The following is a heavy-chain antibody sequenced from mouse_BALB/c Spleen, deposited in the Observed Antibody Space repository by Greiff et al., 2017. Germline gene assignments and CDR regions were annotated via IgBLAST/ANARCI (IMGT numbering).Heavy chain of an antibody. J-gene: IGHJ2*01. V-gene: IGHV1S29*02. CDR2: IYPYNGGT. CDR1: GYPFTDYN. CDR3: ARWGYDD. D-gene: IGHD3-1*01. Sequence: EVQLHQSGPQLVNPGASVKISCKASGYPFTDYNMHWVKQSHGKSLEWIGYIYPYNGGTGYNQKFKSKATLTVDNSSSTAYMELRSLTSEDSAVYYCARWGYDDWGQGTTLTVSS.